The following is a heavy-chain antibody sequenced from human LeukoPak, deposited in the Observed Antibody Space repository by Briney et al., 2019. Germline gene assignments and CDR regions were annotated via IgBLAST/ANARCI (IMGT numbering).Heavy chain of an antibody. CDR3: ARVDYGDYSKDFDY. Sequence: SETLSLTFAVYGGSFSGYYWSWIRQPPGKGLEWVGEINHSGSTNYNPSLKSRVTMSVDTSKNQFSLKVNSMTAADTAVYYCARVDYGDYSKDFDYWGQGTLVTVSS. CDR1: GGSFSGYY. CDR2: INHSGST. D-gene: IGHD4-17*01. V-gene: IGHV4-34*01. J-gene: IGHJ4*02.